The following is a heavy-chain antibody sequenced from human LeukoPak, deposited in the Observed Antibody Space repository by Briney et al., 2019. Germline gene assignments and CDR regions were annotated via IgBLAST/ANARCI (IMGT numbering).Heavy chain of an antibody. CDR2: ISSSTTYI. Sequence: PGGSLRLSCAASGFTFNMYTMYWVRQAPGKGLEWVSSISSSTTYIYYADSVKGRFTISRDNVKNSLSLQTNSLRAEDTAFYYCARADDYGGNPPAYSGQGTLVTV. D-gene: IGHD4-23*01. V-gene: IGHV3-21*01. CDR1: GFTFNMYT. CDR3: ARADDYGGNPPAY. J-gene: IGHJ4*02.